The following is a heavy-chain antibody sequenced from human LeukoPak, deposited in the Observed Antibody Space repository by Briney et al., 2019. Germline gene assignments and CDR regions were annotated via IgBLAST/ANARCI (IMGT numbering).Heavy chain of an antibody. V-gene: IGHV3-48*01. CDR1: GFTFSSYS. CDR3: AGEGVTFDY. CDR2: ISSSSSTI. D-gene: IGHD3-10*01. J-gene: IGHJ4*02. Sequence: GGSLRLSCAASGFTFSSYSMNWVRQAPGKGLEWVSYISSSSSTIYYADSVKGRFTISRDNAKNSLYLQMNSLRAEDTAVYYCAGEGVTFDYWGQGTLVTVSS.